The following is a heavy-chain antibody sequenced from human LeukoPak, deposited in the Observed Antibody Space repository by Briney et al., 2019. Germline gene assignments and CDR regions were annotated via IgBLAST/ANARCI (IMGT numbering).Heavy chain of an antibody. V-gene: IGHV3-30-3*01. Sequence: GGSLRLSCAASGFTFSSYAMHWVRQAPGEGLEWVAVISYDGSNKYYADSVKGRFTISRDNSKNTLYLQMNSLRAEDTAVYYCARGPNSNWSGLDFWGQGTLLTVSS. CDR3: ARGPNSNWSGLDF. CDR1: GFTFSSYA. J-gene: IGHJ4*02. D-gene: IGHD6-6*01. CDR2: ISYDGSNK.